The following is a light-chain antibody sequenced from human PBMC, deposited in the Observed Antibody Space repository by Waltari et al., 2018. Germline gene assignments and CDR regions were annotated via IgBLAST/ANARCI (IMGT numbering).Light chain of an antibody. CDR1: SSDVGGYNY. CDR3: CSYAGSYTLWV. J-gene: IGLJ3*02. Sequence: QSALTQPRSVSGSPGQSVTISCTGTSSDVGGYNYVSWYQQHPGKAPKLMIYDVSKRPSGVPDRFSGSKSRNTASLTISGLQAEDEADYYCCSYAGSYTLWVFGGGTKLTVL. CDR2: DVS. V-gene: IGLV2-11*01.